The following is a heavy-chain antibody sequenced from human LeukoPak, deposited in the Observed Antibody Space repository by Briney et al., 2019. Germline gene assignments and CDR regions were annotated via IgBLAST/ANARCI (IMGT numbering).Heavy chain of an antibody. V-gene: IGHV1-18*01. CDR2: ISAYNGNT. J-gene: IGHJ5*02. CDR1: GYTFTSYG. D-gene: IGHD6-19*01. Sequence: ASVKVSCKASGYTFTSYGISWVRQAPGQGLEWMGWISAYNGNTNYAQKLQGRVTMTRDTSTSTVYMELSSLRSEDTAVYYCARDVLAVAGNNWFDPWGQGTLVTVSS. CDR3: ARDVLAVAGNNWFDP.